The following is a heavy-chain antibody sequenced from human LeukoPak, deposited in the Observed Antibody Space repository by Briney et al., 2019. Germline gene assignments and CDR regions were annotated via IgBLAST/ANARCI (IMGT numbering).Heavy chain of an antibody. V-gene: IGHV1-2*02. J-gene: IGHJ4*02. CDR3: ARMNFYDSSGRIDF. D-gene: IGHD3-22*01. Sequence: ASVKVSCKASGYTFTGYYMHWVRQAPGQGLEWMGWINPNSGGTNYAQKFQGRVTMTRDTSISTAYMELSSLTSDDTAVYFCARMNFYDSSGRIDFWGQGALVTVSS. CDR2: INPNSGGT. CDR1: GYTFTGYY.